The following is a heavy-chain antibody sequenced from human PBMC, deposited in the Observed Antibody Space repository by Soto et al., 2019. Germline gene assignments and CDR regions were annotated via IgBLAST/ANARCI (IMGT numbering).Heavy chain of an antibody. D-gene: IGHD1-1*01. J-gene: IGHJ4*02. CDR3: AKGFFSGTYGVDY. V-gene: IGHV3-30*18. CDR1: GFTFSSYG. Sequence: ESGGGVVQPGRSLRLSCAASGFTFSSYGMHWVRQAPGKGLEWVAVISYDGSNKYYADSVKGRFTISRDNSKNTLYLQMNSLRAEDTAVYYCAKGFFSGTYGVDYWGQGTLVTVSS. CDR2: ISYDGSNK.